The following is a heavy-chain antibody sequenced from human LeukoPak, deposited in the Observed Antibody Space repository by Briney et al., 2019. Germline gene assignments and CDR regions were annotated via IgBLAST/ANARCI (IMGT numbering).Heavy chain of an antibody. V-gene: IGHV4-59*08. CDR2: IYSSGGT. J-gene: IGHJ5*02. D-gene: IGHD3-9*01. CDR1: GGSLSSYY. CDR3: ARHSTSVRYFDWLLGFDP. Sequence: PSQTLSLTCTVSGGSLSSYYWSWIRQPPGKGLEWIGYIYSSGGTNYNPSLKSRVTISVDTSKNQFSLKLSSVNAADTAVYYCARHSTSVRYFDWLLGFDPWGQGTLVTVSS.